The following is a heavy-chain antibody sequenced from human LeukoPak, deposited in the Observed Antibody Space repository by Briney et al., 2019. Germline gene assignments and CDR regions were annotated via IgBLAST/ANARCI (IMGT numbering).Heavy chain of an antibody. Sequence: PGGSLSLSCAASGFTFSNYWMHWVRQAPGKGLVWVSRINTDGTTTTYADTVRGRFTISRDNAKNTVYLQMNSLRAEDTAVYYCVTEWFGLWKYFDNWGQGAPVSPSS. D-gene: IGHD3-16*01. CDR2: INTDGTTT. V-gene: IGHV3-74*01. CDR3: VTEWFGLWKYFDN. J-gene: IGHJ4*02. CDR1: GFTFSNYW.